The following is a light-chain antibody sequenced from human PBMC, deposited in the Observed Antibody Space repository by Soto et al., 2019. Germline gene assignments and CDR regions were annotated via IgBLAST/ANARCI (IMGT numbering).Light chain of an antibody. CDR3: QQYHNWPQT. Sequence: EIVMTQSPATLSVSPGERATLSCRASQSVSSNLAWYQQKPGQAPRLLIYGASTRATGIPVRFSGSGSGTEFTLTISSLQSEDFAVYYCQQYHNWPQTFGQGTKVEI. CDR1: QSVSSN. CDR2: GAS. J-gene: IGKJ1*01. V-gene: IGKV3-15*01.